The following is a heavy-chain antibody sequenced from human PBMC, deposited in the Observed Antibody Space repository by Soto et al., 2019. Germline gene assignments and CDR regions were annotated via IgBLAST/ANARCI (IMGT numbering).Heavy chain of an antibody. Sequence: SGGALRPSCAAPGFTLCTYAMSWVRQAPGKGLEWVSAISTSVGSTYYTDSVKGRFTISRDNSKNTLYLQMNSLRAEDTAVYYCAKGGQRYDYWGQGTLVTVSS. CDR2: ISTSVGST. V-gene: IGHV3-23*01. J-gene: IGHJ4*02. D-gene: IGHD3-16*02. CDR1: GFTLCTYA. CDR3: AKGGQRYDY.